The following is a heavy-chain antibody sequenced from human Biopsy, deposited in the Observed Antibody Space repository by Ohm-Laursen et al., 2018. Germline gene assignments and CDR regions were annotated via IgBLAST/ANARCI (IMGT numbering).Heavy chain of an antibody. J-gene: IGHJ6*02. CDR1: GLTFSRYS. CDR2: ISSSSNFI. Sequence: SLRLSCAASGLTFSRYSMHWVRQAPGKGLEWVSSISSSSNFIYYGDSVKGRFTISRDSAKNSLYLQMNSLRAGDTAVYYCARVLLPAAAVHYGMDVWGQGTTVTVSS. D-gene: IGHD2-2*01. V-gene: IGHV3-21*01. CDR3: ARVLLPAAAVHYGMDV.